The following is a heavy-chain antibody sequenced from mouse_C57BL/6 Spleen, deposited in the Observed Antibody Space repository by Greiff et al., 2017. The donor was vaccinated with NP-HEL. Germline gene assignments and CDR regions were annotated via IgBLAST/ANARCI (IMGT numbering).Heavy chain of an antibody. CDR3: ARSVGNYGGFDY. D-gene: IGHD2-1*01. Sequence: QVQLQQPGAELVKPGASVKLSCKASGYTFTSYWMHWVKQRPGQGLEWIGMIHPNSGSTNYNEKFKSKATLTVDKSSSTAYMQLSSLISEDSAVYYCARSVGNYGGFDYWGQSTTLTVSS. CDR1: GYTFTSYW. V-gene: IGHV1-64*01. J-gene: IGHJ2*01. CDR2: IHPNSGST.